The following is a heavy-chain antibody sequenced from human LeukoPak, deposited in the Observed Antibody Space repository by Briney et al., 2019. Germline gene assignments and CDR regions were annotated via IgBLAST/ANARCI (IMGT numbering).Heavy chain of an antibody. J-gene: IGHJ6*03. CDR1: GGSITSTNYY. CDR3: ARLPRGSSPDYFYYYMDV. D-gene: IGHD6-6*01. V-gene: IGHV4-39*07. CDR2: VYYSGTT. Sequence: SETLSLTCTVSGGSITSTNYYWPWIRQPPGKGPEWIGSVYYSGTTYYNPSLMSRATVSVDTSKNQFSLKLSFVTAADTAVYYCARLPRGSSPDYFYYYMDVWGKGIMVTVSS.